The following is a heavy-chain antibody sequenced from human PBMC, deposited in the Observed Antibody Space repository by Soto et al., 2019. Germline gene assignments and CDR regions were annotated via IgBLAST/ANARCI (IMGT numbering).Heavy chain of an antibody. J-gene: IGHJ4*02. CDR1: GGSISSHY. Sequence: NPSETLSLTCTVSGGSISSHYWSWIRQPPGKGLEWIGFIYYSESSNYNPSLQSRVTISVDTSKNQFSLRLTSVTAADTAVYYCARAVEMYASGWYYFDYWGQGTLVTVSS. D-gene: IGHD6-19*01. CDR2: IYYSESS. V-gene: IGHV4-59*11. CDR3: ARAVEMYASGWYYFDY.